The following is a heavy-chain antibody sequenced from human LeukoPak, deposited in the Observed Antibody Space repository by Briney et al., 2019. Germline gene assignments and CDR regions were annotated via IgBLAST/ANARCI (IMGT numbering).Heavy chain of an antibody. J-gene: IGHJ4*02. D-gene: IGHD2-15*01. Sequence: GGSLRLSCAASGFTFSSYAMSWVRQAPGKGLEWVSAISGSGGSTYYADSVKGRFTISRDNSKNTLYLQMNSLRAEDTAVYYCAREASLYCSGGTCYWAFDHWGQGTLVTVSS. CDR1: GFTFSSYA. CDR2: ISGSGGST. V-gene: IGHV3-23*01. CDR3: AREASLYCSGGTCYWAFDH.